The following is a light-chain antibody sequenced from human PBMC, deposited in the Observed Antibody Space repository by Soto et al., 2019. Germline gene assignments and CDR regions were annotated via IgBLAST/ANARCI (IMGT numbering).Light chain of an antibody. Sequence: QSELTQPASVSGSPGQSITISCTGTSSDVGGPNYVSWYQQHPGKAPKLIIYEVNKWPSGVSNRFSGSKSGNTASLTVSGLQAEDEADYYCSSYTYSNTWVFGGGTKLTVL. CDR2: EVN. CDR3: SSYTYSNTWV. J-gene: IGLJ3*02. CDR1: SSDVGGPNY. V-gene: IGLV2-14*01.